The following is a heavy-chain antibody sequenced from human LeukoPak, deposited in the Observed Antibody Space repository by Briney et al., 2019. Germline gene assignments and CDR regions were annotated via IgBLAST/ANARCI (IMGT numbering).Heavy chain of an antibody. Sequence: SGGSLRLSCAASGFTFSNYGLNWVRQAPGKGLEWVSHISSSGSAKYYADSVKGRFTISRDNAKNSLYLQMNSLTDEDTAVFYCASGSGHWGQGTLVTVSS. J-gene: IGHJ4*02. D-gene: IGHD2-2*03. V-gene: IGHV3-48*02. CDR2: ISSSGSAK. CDR1: GFTFSNYG. CDR3: ASGSGH.